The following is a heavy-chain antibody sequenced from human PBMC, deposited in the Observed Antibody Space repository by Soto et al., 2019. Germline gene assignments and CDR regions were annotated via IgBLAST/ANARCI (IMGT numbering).Heavy chain of an antibody. Sequence: PGGSLRLSCAASGFTFSSYSMNWVRQAPGKGLEWVSYISSSGSTIYYADSVKGRFTISRDNAKNSLYLQMNSLRAEDTAVYYCARGIAAAGTDPDAFDIWGQGTMVTVSS. D-gene: IGHD6-13*01. J-gene: IGHJ3*02. CDR2: ISSSGSTI. CDR1: GFTFSSYS. V-gene: IGHV3-48*04. CDR3: ARGIAAAGTDPDAFDI.